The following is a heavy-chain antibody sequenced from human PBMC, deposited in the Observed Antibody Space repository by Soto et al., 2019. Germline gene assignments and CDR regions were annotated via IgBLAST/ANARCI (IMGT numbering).Heavy chain of an antibody. CDR3: ARVGTRNNWGFGDY. V-gene: IGHV1-18*01. J-gene: IGHJ4*02. D-gene: IGHD7-27*01. CDR1: GYTFTSYG. Sequence: ASVKVSCKASGYTFTSYGISWVRQAPGQGLEWMGWISANNGNTNYAQKLQGRVTMTTDTSTSTAYMELRSLRSDDTAGYYCARVGTRNNWGFGDYGGQGTLVTVSS. CDR2: ISANNGNT.